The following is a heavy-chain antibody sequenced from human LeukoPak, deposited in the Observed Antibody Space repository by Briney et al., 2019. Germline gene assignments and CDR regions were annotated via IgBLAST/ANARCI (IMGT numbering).Heavy chain of an antibody. CDR2: ISGSGGSI. Sequence: GGSLRLSCAASGFTFSSYAMSWVRQAPGKGLEWVSAISGSGGSIYYADSVKGRFTISRDNSKNTLYLQMNSLRAEDTAVYYCAKADWGAVAGIFDYWGQGTLVTVSS. CDR3: AKADWGAVAGIFDY. V-gene: IGHV3-23*01. D-gene: IGHD6-19*01. J-gene: IGHJ4*02. CDR1: GFTFSSYA.